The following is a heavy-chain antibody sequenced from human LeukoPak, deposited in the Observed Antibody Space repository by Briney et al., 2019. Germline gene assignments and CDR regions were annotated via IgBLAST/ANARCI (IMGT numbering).Heavy chain of an antibody. V-gene: IGHV4-39*07. J-gene: IGHJ5*02. D-gene: IGHD1-26*01. Sequence: SETLSLTCTVSGGSISSSSYYWGWIRQPPGKGLEWIGSIYYSGSTYYNPSLKSRVTISVDTSKNQFSLKLSSVTAADTAVYYCARNSGSENWFDPWGQGTLVTVSS. CDR1: GGSISSSSYY. CDR3: ARNSGSENWFDP. CDR2: IYYSGST.